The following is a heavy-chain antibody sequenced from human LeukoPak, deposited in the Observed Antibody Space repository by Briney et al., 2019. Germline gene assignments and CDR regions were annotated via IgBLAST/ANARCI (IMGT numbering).Heavy chain of an antibody. D-gene: IGHD5-18*01. CDR2: ISYDGSNK. CDR1: GFTLSDHY. CDR3: AKDHLAGYSYGGYYFDY. Sequence: GGSLRLSCAASGFTLSDHYIEWVRQAPGKGLEWVAVISYDGSNKNYVDSVKGRFTISRDNSKNTLYLQMSSLRGEDTAVYYCAKDHLAGYSYGGYYFDYWGQGTLVTVSS. J-gene: IGHJ4*02. V-gene: IGHV3-30*18.